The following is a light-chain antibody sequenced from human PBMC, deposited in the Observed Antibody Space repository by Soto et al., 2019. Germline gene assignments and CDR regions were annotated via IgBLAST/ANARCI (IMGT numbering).Light chain of an antibody. V-gene: IGKV3-20*01. CDR1: QSVSSSY. J-gene: IGKJ3*01. CDR3: QQYGSYTSA. CDR2: GAS. Sequence: EIVLTQSPGTLSLSPGERATLSCRASQSVSSSYLAWYQQKPGQAPRLLIYGASSRATGIPDRFSGSGSGTDFTLTISRLEPEDFAVYYCQQYGSYTSAFGPGTKVDIK.